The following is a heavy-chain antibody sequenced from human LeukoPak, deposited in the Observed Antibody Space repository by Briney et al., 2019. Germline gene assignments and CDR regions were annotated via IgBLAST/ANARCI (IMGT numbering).Heavy chain of an antibody. D-gene: IGHD3-22*01. CDR2: IYYSGST. CDR1: GGSFSGYY. CDR3: ASYRSPDSSGYYAYFQH. Sequence: SETLSLTCAVYGGSFSGYYWSWIRQHPGKGLEWIGYIYYSGSTYYNPSLKSRVTISVDTSKNQFSLKLSSVTAADTAVYYCASYRSPDSSGYYAYFQHWGQGTLVTVSS. J-gene: IGHJ1*01. V-gene: IGHV4-31*11.